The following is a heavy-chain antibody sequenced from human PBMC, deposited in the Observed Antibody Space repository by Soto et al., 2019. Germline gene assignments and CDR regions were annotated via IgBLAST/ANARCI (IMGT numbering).Heavy chain of an antibody. Sequence: VQLVESGGGVVQPGRSLRLSCGASKFAFRTYSMNWVRQAPGKGLEWVAVITYDGKQEHYADSVKGRFTISRDNSAKTLYLQMSSLTPVDTAVYYIARDAREGSYYFLDLWGKGTTVTVSS. J-gene: IGHJ6*03. CDR2: ITYDGKQE. D-gene: IGHD3-10*01. CDR1: KFAFRTYS. V-gene: IGHV3-30*03. CDR3: ARDAREGSYYFLDL.